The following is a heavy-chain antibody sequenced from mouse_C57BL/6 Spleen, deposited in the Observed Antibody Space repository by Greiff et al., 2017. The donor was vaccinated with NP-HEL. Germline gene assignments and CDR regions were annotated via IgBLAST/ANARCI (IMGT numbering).Heavy chain of an antibody. CDR2: ISSGSSTI. J-gene: IGHJ2*01. CDR1: GFTFSDYG. V-gene: IGHV5-17*01. CDR3: ASELAYYFDY. Sequence: EVKLMESGGGLVKPGGSLKLSCAASGFTFSDYGMHWVRQAPEKGLEWVAYISSGSSTIYYADTVKGRFTISRDNAKNTLFLQMTSLRSEDTAMYYCASELAYYFDYWGQGTTLTVSS.